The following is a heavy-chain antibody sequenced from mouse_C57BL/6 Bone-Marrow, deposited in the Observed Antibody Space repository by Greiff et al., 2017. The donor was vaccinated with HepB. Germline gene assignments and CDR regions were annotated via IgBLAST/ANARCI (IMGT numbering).Heavy chain of an antibody. CDR1: GYTFTSYG. Sequence: VKLQQSGAELARPGASVKLSCKASGYTFTSYGISWVKQRTGQGLEWIGEIYPRSGNTYYNEKFKGKATLTAVKSSSTAYMELRSLTSEDSAVYFCARRGVLRSYYFDYWGQGTTLTVSS. CDR3: ARRGVLRSYYFDY. CDR2: IYPRSGNT. J-gene: IGHJ2*01. D-gene: IGHD1-1*01. V-gene: IGHV1-81*01.